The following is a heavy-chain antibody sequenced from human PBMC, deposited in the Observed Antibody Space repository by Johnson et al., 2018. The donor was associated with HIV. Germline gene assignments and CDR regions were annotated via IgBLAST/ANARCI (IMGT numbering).Heavy chain of an antibody. V-gene: IGHV3-30-3*01. D-gene: IGHD2-21*01. CDR1: GFTFSSYA. Sequence: QVQLVESGGGVVQPGRSLRLSCAASGFTFSSYAMHWVRQAPGKGLEWVAVISYDGSKKYYADSVKGRLTMSRDNSQNTLYLQMDGLRPEDTALYYCAKDLGERECEEWASDYYDCGRDFPCQDPRGVVGTFDIWGQGTMVTVSS. CDR3: AKDLGERECEEWASDYYDCGRDFPCQDPRGVVGTFDI. J-gene: IGHJ3*02. CDR2: ISYDGSKK.